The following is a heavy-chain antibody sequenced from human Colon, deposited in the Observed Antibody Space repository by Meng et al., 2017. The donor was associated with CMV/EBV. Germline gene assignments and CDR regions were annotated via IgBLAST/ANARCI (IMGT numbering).Heavy chain of an antibody. J-gene: IGHJ4*02. CDR3: ARLPAMAGIYYFFDS. CDR1: GYTFTGNY. Sequence: ASVKVSCKASGYTFTGNYIHWVRQALGQGFEWMGWINPNGGGTNYAQKFQGRVTMTRDTSINTVYINLSSLTSDDTAVYYCARLPAMAGIYYFFDSWGQGARVTVSS. D-gene: IGHD5-24*01. V-gene: IGHV1-2*02. CDR2: INPNGGGT.